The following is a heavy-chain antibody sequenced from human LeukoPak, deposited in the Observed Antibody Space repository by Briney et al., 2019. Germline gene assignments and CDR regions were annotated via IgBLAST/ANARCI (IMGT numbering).Heavy chain of an antibody. V-gene: IGHV3-23*01. D-gene: IGHD5-24*01. CDR1: GFTFSSYA. CDR3: AKAEMATINAFSYFDY. J-gene: IGHJ4*02. CDR2: ISCSGGST. Sequence: GGSLRLSCAASGFTFSSYAMSWVRQAPGKGLEWVSAISCSGGSTYYADSVKGRFTISRDNSKNTLYLQMNSLRAEERAVYYCAKAEMATINAFSYFDYWGQGTLVTVSS.